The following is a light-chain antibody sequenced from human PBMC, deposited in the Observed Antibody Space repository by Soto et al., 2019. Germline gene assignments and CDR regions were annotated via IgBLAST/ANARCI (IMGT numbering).Light chain of an antibody. CDR1: QSVSSN. J-gene: IGKJ3*01. Sequence: EIVMTQSPATLSVSPGERATLSCRASQSVSSNLAWYQQKPGQAPRRLIYGASTRATGIPARFSGSGSGTEFTLTISSLQSEDFAVYYCQQYNNLPFTFGPGTKVDIK. V-gene: IGKV3-15*01. CDR3: QQYNNLPFT. CDR2: GAS.